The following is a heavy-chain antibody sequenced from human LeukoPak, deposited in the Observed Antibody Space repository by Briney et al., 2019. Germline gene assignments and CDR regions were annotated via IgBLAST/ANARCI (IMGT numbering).Heavy chain of an antibody. J-gene: IGHJ4*02. CDR2: ISSSSSTI. D-gene: IGHD3-9*01. Sequence: GGSLRLSCAASGFTFSSYSMNWVRQAPGKGLEWVSYISSSSSTIYYADSVKGRFTISRDNAKNSLYLQMNSLRAEDTAVYYCARDRGGYFEGYYFDYWGQGTLVTVSS. CDR1: GFTFSSYS. CDR3: ARDRGGYFEGYYFDY. V-gene: IGHV3-48*04.